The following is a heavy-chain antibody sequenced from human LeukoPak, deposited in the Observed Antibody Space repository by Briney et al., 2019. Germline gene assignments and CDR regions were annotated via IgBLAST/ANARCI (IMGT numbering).Heavy chain of an antibody. Sequence: SQTLSLTCTVSGGSISSGGYYWSWIRQHPGKGLEWIGYIYYSGSTYYNPSLKSRVTISVDTSKNQFSLKLSSVTAADTAVYYCARGPEGLVAFDIWGQGTMVTVSS. D-gene: IGHD3/OR15-3a*01. J-gene: IGHJ3*02. CDR1: GGSISSGGYY. CDR2: IYYSGST. CDR3: ARGPEGLVAFDI. V-gene: IGHV4-31*03.